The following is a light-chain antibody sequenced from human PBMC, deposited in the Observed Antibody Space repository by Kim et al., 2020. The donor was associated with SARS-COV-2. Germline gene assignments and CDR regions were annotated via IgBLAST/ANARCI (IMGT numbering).Light chain of an antibody. CDR3: QSYDSSLSGVV. CDR1: HSNSGAGYD. V-gene: IGLV1-40*01. Sequence: QRVTISCTGSHSNSGAGYDVHWYQQLPGTAPKLLIYGNGNRPSGVPDRFSGSKSGTSASLAITGLQAEDEADYYCQSYDSSLSGVVFGGGTKLTVL. CDR2: GNG. J-gene: IGLJ2*01.